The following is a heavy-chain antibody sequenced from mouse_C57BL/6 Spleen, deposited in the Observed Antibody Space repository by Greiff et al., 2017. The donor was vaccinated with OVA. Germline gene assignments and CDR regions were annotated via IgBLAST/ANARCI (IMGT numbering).Heavy chain of an antibody. CDR2: INPYNGGT. Sequence: EVQLQQSGPVLVKPGASVKMSCKASGYTFTDYYMNWVKQSHGKSLEWIGVINPYNGGTSYNQKFKGKATLTVDKSSSTAYMELNSLTSEDSAVYYCARRGSSPPYWYFDVWGTGTTVTVSS. CDR1: GYTFTDYY. D-gene: IGHD1-1*01. V-gene: IGHV1-19*01. J-gene: IGHJ1*03. CDR3: ARRGSSPPYWYFDV.